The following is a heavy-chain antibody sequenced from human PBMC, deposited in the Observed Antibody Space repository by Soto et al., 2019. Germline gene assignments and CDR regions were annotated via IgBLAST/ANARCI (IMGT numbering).Heavy chain of an antibody. CDR1: GGSISSGGYY. Sequence: SETLSLTCTVSGGSISSGGYYWSWIRQHPGKGLECIGYIYYSGSTYYNPSLKSRVTISVDTSKNQFSLKLSAWTAADTAVYYCASGVPILGNWFDPWGQGTLVTVSS. J-gene: IGHJ5*02. CDR3: ASGVPILGNWFDP. V-gene: IGHV4-31*03. D-gene: IGHD3-3*02. CDR2: IYYSGST.